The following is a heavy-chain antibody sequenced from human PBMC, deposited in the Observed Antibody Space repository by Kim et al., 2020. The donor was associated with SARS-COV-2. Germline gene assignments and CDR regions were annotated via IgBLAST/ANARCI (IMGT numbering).Heavy chain of an antibody. Sequence: GGSLRLSCAASGFTFSSYWMHWVRQAPGKGLVWVSRIYSDGSGTSYADSVKGRFTISRDNAKNTLYLQMNSLRAEDTALYYCARRAVDSSGTYYFDYWGQGPLVNVSS. D-gene: IGHD3-22*01. CDR1: GFTFSSYW. CDR3: ARRAVDSSGTYYFDY. J-gene: IGHJ4*02. V-gene: IGHV3-74*01. CDR2: IYSDGSGT.